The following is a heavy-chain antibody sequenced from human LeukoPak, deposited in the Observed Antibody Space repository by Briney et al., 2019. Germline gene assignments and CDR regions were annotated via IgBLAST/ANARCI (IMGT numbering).Heavy chain of an antibody. V-gene: IGHV4-39*07. J-gene: IGHJ3*02. CDR1: GGSISSSSYY. CDR3: ARDVRAMAAAEGSDAFDI. D-gene: IGHD6-13*01. CDR2: IYYSGST. Sequence: SETLSLTCTVSGGSISSSSYYWGWIRQPPGKGLEWIGSIYYSGSTYYNPSLKSRVTISVDTSKNQFSLKLSSVTAADTAVYYCARDVRAMAAAEGSDAFDIWGQGTMVTVSS.